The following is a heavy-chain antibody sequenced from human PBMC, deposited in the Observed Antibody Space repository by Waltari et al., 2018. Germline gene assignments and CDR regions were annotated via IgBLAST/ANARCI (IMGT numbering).Heavy chain of an antibody. Sequence: QVQLQQWGAGLLKPSETLSLTCAVYGGSFSGSYWSWIRQPPGKGLEWIGEINHSGSTNYNPSLKSRVTISVDTSKNQFSLKLSSVTAADTAVYYCARRKAIFGVAIKNYYYYYGMDVWGQGTTVTVSS. D-gene: IGHD3-3*01. CDR3: ARRKAIFGVAIKNYYYYYGMDV. J-gene: IGHJ6*02. CDR2: INHSGST. CDR1: GGSFSGSY. V-gene: IGHV4-34*01.